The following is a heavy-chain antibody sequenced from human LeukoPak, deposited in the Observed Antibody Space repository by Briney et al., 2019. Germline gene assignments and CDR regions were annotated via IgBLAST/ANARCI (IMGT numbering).Heavy chain of an antibody. J-gene: IGHJ6*03. V-gene: IGHV1-69*05. CDR3: ARDQGSTGDYYYYMDV. D-gene: IGHD5/OR15-5a*01. CDR1: GGTFSSYA. CDR2: IIPIFGTA. Sequence: GSSVKVSCKASGGTFSSYAISWVRQAPGQGLEWMGGIIPIFGTANYAQKFQGRVTITTDESTSTAYMELSSLRSEDTAVYYCARDQGSTGDYYYYMDVWGKGTTVTVSS.